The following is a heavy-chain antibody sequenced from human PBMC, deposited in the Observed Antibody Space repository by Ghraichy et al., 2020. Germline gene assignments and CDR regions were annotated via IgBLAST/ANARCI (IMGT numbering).Heavy chain of an antibody. CDR1: GFTFTSHA. V-gene: IGHV3-23*01. D-gene: IGHD7-27*01. CDR3: ARDGITGDGIWNWFDP. J-gene: IGHJ5*02. Sequence: GGSLRLSCAASGFTFTSHAMTWVRQAPGKGLEWVSSIGATDGTTSYADSVEGRFTISRDNSKNTLYLQLNSLRADDTAVYFCARDGITGDGIWNWFDPWGQGTLVTVSS. CDR2: IGATDGTT.